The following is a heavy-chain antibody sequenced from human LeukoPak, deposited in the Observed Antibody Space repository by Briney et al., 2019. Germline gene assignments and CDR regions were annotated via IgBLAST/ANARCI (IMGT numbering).Heavy chain of an antibody. J-gene: IGHJ4*02. Sequence: GGSLRLSCGVSGITLSNYGLSWVRQAPGKGLEWVAGLSGSAGGTNYADSVKGRFTISRDNSKNTLFLQMDRLRAEDTAVYFCAKRGVVVRVFLVGFHKEAYYFDSWGQGAQVTVSS. CDR2: LSGSAGGT. CDR1: GITLSNYG. D-gene: IGHD3-16*02. V-gene: IGHV3-23*01. CDR3: AKRGVVVRVFLVGFHKEAYYFDS.